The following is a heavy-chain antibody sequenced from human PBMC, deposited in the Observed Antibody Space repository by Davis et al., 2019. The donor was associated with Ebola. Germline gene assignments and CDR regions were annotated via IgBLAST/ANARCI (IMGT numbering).Heavy chain of an antibody. CDR2: ISFSGTNQ. V-gene: IGHV3-30-3*01. J-gene: IGHJ6*04. Sequence: PGGSLRLSCAASGFSFTTHNIHWVRQAPGKGLEWVAAISFSGTNQYYADSVKGRFTLSRDNSRNTVSLQLNSLRPEDTAVYYCARDASFGIGDVWGKGTTVTVSS. CDR3: ARDASFGIGDV. CDR1: GFSFTTHN. D-gene: IGHD3-16*01.